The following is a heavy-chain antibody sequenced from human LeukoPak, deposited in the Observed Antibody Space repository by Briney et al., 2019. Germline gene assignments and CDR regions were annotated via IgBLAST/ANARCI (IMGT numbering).Heavy chain of an antibody. CDR2: ISWNSGTV. CDR1: GFTFNDYA. D-gene: IGHD2-2*01. J-gene: IGHJ4*02. V-gene: IGHV3-9*01. Sequence: ALRLSCAASGFTFNDYAMYWVRQAPGKGLEWVSGISWNSGTVGYADAVKGRLTISRDNAKNFLYLQMNSLRAEDTALYYCAKDVSSSASYFDYWGQGILVTVSS. CDR3: AKDVSSSASYFDY.